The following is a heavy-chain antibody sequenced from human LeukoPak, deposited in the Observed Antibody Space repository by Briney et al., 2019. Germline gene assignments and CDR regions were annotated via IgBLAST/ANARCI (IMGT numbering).Heavy chain of an antibody. D-gene: IGHD6-13*01. CDR2: ISAYNGNT. Sequence: ASVKVSCKASGYTFTSYGISWVRQAPGQGLEWMGWISAYNGNTNYAQKLQGRVTMTTDTSTSTAYMELRSLRSDDTAVYYCARDSKESIAAAGSDYWGQGTLVTVSS. CDR1: GYTFTSYG. J-gene: IGHJ4*02. V-gene: IGHV1-18*01. CDR3: ARDSKESIAAAGSDY.